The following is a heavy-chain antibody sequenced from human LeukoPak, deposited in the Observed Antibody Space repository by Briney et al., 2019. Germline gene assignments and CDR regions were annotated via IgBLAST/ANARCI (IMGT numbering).Heavy chain of an antibody. D-gene: IGHD3-3*01. V-gene: IGHV3-33*01. CDR1: GFTFSSYG. CDR3: ARDSYDFWSGYYFDY. Sequence: GRSLRLSCAASGFTFSSYGMHWVRQAPGKGLEWVAVIWYDGSNKYYADSVKGRFTTSRDNSKNTLYLQMNSLRAEDTAVYYCARDSYDFWSGYYFDYWGQGTLVTVSS. CDR2: IWYDGSNK. J-gene: IGHJ4*02.